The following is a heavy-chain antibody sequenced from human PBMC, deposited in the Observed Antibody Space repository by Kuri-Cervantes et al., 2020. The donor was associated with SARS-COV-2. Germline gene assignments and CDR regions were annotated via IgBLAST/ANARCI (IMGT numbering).Heavy chain of an antibody. D-gene: IGHD3-3*01. V-gene: IGHV3-21*04. Sequence: GGSLRLSCAASGFTFSSYSMNWVRQAPGKGLEWVSSISSSSSYIYYADSVKGRFTISRDNAKNSLYLQMNSLRAEDTAVYYCARGRGERDWFDPWGQGTLVTVSS. J-gene: IGHJ5*02. CDR3: ARGRGERDWFDP. CDR2: ISSSSSYI. CDR1: GFTFSSYS.